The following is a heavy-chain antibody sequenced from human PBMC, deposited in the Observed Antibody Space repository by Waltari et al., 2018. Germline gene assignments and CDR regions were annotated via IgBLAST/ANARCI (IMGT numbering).Heavy chain of an antibody. CDR2: INHRGNT. D-gene: IGHD3-16*01. CDR3: ARRSAVEMIYTWPYYYYFMDV. CDR1: GGSFSDYY. J-gene: IGHJ6*03. V-gene: IGHV4-34*01. Sequence: QVQLQQWGAGLLKPSETLSLTCAVYGGSFSDYYWSWIRQSPEKGLEWIGEINHRGNTYHNPSLKSRVNISGDTSKNQFSLNLRSVTTADTAVYYCARRSAVEMIYTWPYYYYFMDVWGKGTTISVSS.